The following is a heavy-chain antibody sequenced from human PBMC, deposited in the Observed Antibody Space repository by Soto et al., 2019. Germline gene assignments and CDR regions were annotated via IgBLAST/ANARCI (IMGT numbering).Heavy chain of an antibody. Sequence: SETLSLTCTVSGGSISSSSYYWGWIRQPPGKGLEWIGSIYYSGSTYYNPSLKSRVTISVDTSKNQFSLKLSSVTAADTAVYYCAIHKRFTVVGVAPIRGIFDYWGKGDLVTVSS. V-gene: IGHV4-39*01. CDR3: AIHKRFTVVGVAPIRGIFDY. J-gene: IGHJ4*02. D-gene: IGHD3-3*01. CDR1: GGSISSSSYY. CDR2: IYYSGST.